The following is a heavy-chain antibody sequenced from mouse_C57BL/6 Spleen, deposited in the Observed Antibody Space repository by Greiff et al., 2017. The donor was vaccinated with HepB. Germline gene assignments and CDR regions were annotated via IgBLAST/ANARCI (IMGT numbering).Heavy chain of an antibody. Sequence: VQLQQPGAELVKPGASVKIPCKASGYTFTDYNMDWVKQSHGKSLEWIGDINPNNGGTIYNQKFKGKATLTVDKSSSTAYMELRSLTSEDTAVYYCARGVYYGSSPYYFDYWGQGTTLTVSS. CDR3: ARGVYYGSSPYYFDY. CDR1: GYTFTDYN. D-gene: IGHD1-1*01. CDR2: INPNNGGT. J-gene: IGHJ2*01. V-gene: IGHV1-18*01.